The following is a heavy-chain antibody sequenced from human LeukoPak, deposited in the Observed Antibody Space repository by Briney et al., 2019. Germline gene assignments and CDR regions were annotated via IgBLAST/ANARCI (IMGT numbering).Heavy chain of an antibody. CDR2: INPNSGGT. CDR3: ARDALFLEWLGGINWFDP. D-gene: IGHD3-3*01. V-gene: IGHV1-2*02. Sequence: ASVKVSCKASGYTFTGYYMHWVRQAPGQGLEWMGWINPNSGGTNYAQKFQGRVTMTRDTSISTAYMELSRLRPDDTAVYYCARDALFLEWLGGINWFDPWGQGTLVTVSS. CDR1: GYTFTGYY. J-gene: IGHJ5*02.